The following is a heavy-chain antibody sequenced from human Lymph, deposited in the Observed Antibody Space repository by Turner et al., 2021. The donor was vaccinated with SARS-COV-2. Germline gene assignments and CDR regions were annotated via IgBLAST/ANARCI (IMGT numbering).Heavy chain of an antibody. J-gene: IGHJ4*02. D-gene: IGHD1-26*01. CDR3: AKDWGGRYYSCFDN. CDR2: INGNSGSI. CDR1: GFTFDDYA. V-gene: IGHV3-9*01. Sequence: VQLAESGGGLVQPGRSLGLPCAASGFTFDDYARHWVRQAPGTGLVGVSGINGNSGSIAYAESGKGRFTISRDNAKNSLYMQMNSLRAEDTSWYYCAKDWGGRYYSCFDNWGQGTLVTVSS.